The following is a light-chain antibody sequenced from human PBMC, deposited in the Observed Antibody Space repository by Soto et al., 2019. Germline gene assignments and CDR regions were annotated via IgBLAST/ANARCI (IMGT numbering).Light chain of an antibody. Sequence: DIQMTQSPSTLSASVGDRVTITCRASQSISSWLAWYQQKPGKAPKLLIYKASSLESGVPSRFSGSGSGTEFTLTISSLQPDDFATYYYHQYNSWHTFGQGTKLEIK. V-gene: IGKV1-5*03. J-gene: IGKJ2*01. CDR2: KAS. CDR1: QSISSW. CDR3: HQYNSWHT.